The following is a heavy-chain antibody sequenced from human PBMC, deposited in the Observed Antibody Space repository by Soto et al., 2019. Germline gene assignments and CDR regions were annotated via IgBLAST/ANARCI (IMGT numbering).Heavy chain of an antibody. Sequence: EVQLVESGGGLVQPGGSLRLSCAASGFTFSSYWMSWVRQAPGKGLEWVANIKQDGSEKYYVDSVKGRFTISRDNAKNSLYLQMSSLRAEDTAVYYCASTTVTTPAKYYYYYYGMDVW. V-gene: IGHV3-7*05. CDR2: IKQDGSEK. D-gene: IGHD4-4*01. CDR1: GFTFSSYW. CDR3: ASTTVTTPAKYYYYYYGMDV. J-gene: IGHJ6*01.